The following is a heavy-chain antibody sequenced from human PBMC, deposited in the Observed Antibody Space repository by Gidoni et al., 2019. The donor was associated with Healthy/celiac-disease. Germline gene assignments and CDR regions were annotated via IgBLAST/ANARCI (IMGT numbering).Heavy chain of an antibody. CDR1: GFTFSSYG. CDR2: IWYDGSNK. CDR3: ARVAIDYGDAFDI. J-gene: IGHJ3*02. V-gene: IGHV3-33*08. D-gene: IGHD4-17*01. Sequence: QVQLVESGGGVVQPGTSLRLSWAASGFTFSSYGMHWVRQAPGKGLEWVAVIWYDGSNKYYADPVKGRFTISRDNPKNTLYLQMNSLRAEDTAVYYCARVAIDYGDAFDIWGQGTMVTVSS.